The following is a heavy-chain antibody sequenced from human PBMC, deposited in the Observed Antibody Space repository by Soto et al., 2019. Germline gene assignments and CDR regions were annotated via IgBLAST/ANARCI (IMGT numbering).Heavy chain of an antibody. Sequence: SQTLSLTCVISGDSVSSNSAAWNSISQSPSRGLEWLGRTYYRSKWYNDYAVSVKSRITINPDTSKTQFSLQLNSVTPEDTDVYYCARVPGWDIVVVQAYGKDVWGQGPTVTVYS. D-gene: IGHD2-2*01. CDR3: ARVPGWDIVVVQAYGKDV. CDR2: TYYRSKWYN. V-gene: IGHV6-1*01. CDR1: GDSVSSNSAA. J-gene: IGHJ6*02.